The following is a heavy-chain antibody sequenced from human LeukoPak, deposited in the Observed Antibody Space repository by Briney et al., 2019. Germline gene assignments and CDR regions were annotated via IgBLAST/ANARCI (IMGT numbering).Heavy chain of an antibody. CDR2: INLRGST. D-gene: IGHD2-15*01. V-gene: IGHV4-39*07. Sequence: SETLSLTCTLSGGSISSSRYYWSWIRQPPGKGLGWIGEINLRGSTNYNPSLKSRLTISVDTSKYQFSLKLSSVTAADTAVYDCARGLSCSGGSCVWGQGTLVTAS. CDR1: GGSISSSRYY. CDR3: ARGLSCSGGSCV. J-gene: IGHJ4*02.